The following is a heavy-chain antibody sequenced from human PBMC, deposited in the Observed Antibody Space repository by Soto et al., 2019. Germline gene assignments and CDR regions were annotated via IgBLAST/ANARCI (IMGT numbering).Heavy chain of an antibody. D-gene: IGHD3-10*01. CDR3: ARAVTMVRGVKFYYYYGMDV. Sequence: SETLSLTCTVSGGSISSGDYYWSWIRQPPGKGLEWIGYIYYSGSTYYNPSLKSRVTISVDTSKNQFSLKLSSVTAADTAVYYCARAVTMVRGVKFYYYYGMDVWGQGTTVTSP. J-gene: IGHJ6*02. CDR1: GGSISSGDYY. V-gene: IGHV4-30-4*01. CDR2: IYYSGST.